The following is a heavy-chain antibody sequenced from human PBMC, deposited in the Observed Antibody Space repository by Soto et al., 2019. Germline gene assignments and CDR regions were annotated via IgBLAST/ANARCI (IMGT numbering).Heavy chain of an antibody. CDR1: GFTFSNAW. CDR2: IKSKTDCGTS. V-gene: IGHV3-15*07. D-gene: IGHD3-22*01. Sequence: PGGSLRLSCAASGFTFSNAWMNWVRQAQGKGLKWVGSIKSKTDCGTSDYAAPVKGRFTISRDDSKNTLYLQMNSLKTEDTAVYYCTTDSSGYYDADYWGQGTLVTVSS. J-gene: IGHJ4*02. CDR3: TTDSSGYYDADY.